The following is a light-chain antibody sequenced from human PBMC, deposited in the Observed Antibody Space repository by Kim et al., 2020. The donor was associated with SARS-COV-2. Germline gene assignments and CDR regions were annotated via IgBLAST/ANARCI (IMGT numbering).Light chain of an antibody. J-gene: IGKJ2*01. CDR3: QQANSFPYT. Sequence: DIQMTQSPSSVSASVGDRVTITCRASQGISSRLDWYQQKPGKAPKLLIYAASSLQSGVPSRFSGSGSGTDFTLTISSLHPEDFATYYCQQANSFPYTFGQGTKLEI. CDR2: AAS. CDR1: QGISSR. V-gene: IGKV1-12*01.